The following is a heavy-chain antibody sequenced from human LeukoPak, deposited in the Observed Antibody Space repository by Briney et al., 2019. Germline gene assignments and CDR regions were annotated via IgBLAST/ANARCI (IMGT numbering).Heavy chain of an antibody. J-gene: IGHJ6*03. CDR1: GFTVSSNY. D-gene: IGHD1-26*01. CDR2: INWNGGST. CDR3: ARGGATYYYYYYMDV. Sequence: GSLRLSCAASGFTVSSNYMSWVRQAPGKGLEWVSGINWNGGSTGYADSVKGRFTISRDNAKNSLYLQMNSLRAEDTAVYYCARGGATYYYYYYMDVWGKGTTVTISS. V-gene: IGHV3-20*04.